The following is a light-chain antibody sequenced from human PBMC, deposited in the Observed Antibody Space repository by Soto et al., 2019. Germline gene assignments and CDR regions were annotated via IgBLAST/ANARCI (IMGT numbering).Light chain of an antibody. CDR1: QSVSNNY. Sequence: EIVLTQSPCTLSLSPGERATLSCRASQSVSNNYLACYQQKPGQAHRLLIYGASNRATGIPDRFSGSGSGTDSTLTISRLEPEDFAVYYCQQYGSSGTFGQGTKVDIK. CDR2: GAS. V-gene: IGKV3-20*01. J-gene: IGKJ1*01. CDR3: QQYGSSGT.